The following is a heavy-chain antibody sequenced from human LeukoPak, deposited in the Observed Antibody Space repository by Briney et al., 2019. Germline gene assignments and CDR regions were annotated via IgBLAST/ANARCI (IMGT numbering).Heavy chain of an antibody. J-gene: IGHJ1*01. D-gene: IGHD3-22*01. CDR1: EYTFTGYY. CDR3: ARWGSNYDSSGYYFQH. V-gene: IGHV1-2*02. Sequence: ASVKVCCKASEYTFTGYYMHWVRQAPGQGLEWMGWINPNSGGTNYAQKFQGRVTMTRDTSISTAYMELSRLRSDDTAVYYCARWGSNYDSSGYYFQHWGQGTLVTVSS. CDR2: INPNSGGT.